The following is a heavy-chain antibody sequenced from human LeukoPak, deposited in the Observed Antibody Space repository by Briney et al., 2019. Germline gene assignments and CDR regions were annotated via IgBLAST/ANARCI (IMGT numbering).Heavy chain of an antibody. J-gene: IGHJ5*02. CDR3: ARERPTIAARSSNWFDP. V-gene: IGHV1-46*01. CDR1: GYTFTSYY. D-gene: IGHD6-6*01. Sequence: ASVKVSCKASGYTFTSYYMHWVRQAPGQGPEWMGIINPSGGSTSYAQKFQGRVTMTRDTSTSTVYMELSSLTSEDTAVYYCARERPTIAARSSNWFDPWGQGTLVTVSS. CDR2: INPSGGST.